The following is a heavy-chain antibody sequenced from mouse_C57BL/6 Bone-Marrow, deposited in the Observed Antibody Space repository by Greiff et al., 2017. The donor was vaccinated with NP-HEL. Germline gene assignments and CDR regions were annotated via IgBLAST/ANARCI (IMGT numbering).Heavy chain of an antibody. Sequence: EVQRVESGGGLVQPGGSPKLSCAASGFTFSDYGMAWVRQAPRKGPEWVAFISNLAYSIYYADTVTGRFTISRENAKNTLYLEMSSLRSEDTAMYYCAAIYDGYYYAMDYWGQGTSVTVSS. D-gene: IGHD2-3*01. V-gene: IGHV5-15*01. J-gene: IGHJ4*01. CDR2: ISNLAYSI. CDR1: GFTFSDYG. CDR3: AAIYDGYYYAMDY.